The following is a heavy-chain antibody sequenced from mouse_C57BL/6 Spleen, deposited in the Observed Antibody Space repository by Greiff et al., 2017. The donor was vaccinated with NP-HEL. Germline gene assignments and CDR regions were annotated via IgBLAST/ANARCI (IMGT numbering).Heavy chain of an antibody. CDR2: IYPGDGDT. CDR1: GYAFSSYW. Sequence: QVQLKESGAELVKPGASVKISCKASGYAFSSYWMNWVKQRPGKGLEWIGQIYPGDGDTNYNGKFKGKATLTADKSSSTAYMQLSSLTSEDSAVYFCARRRTYSNSLYFDVWGTGTTVTVSS. CDR3: ARRRTYSNSLYFDV. V-gene: IGHV1-80*01. J-gene: IGHJ1*03. D-gene: IGHD2-5*01.